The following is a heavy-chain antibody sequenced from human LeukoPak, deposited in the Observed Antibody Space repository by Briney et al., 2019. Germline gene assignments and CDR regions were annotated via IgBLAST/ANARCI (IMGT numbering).Heavy chain of an antibody. D-gene: IGHD3-22*01. CDR3: AKARSMVVANNADY. J-gene: IGHJ4*02. CDR1: GFTFSSYA. Sequence: GGSLRLSCAASGFTFSSYAMSWVRQAPGRGLEWVSAISGSGGSTYYADSVKGRFTISRDNSKNTLYLQMNSLRAEDTAVYYCAKARSMVVANNADYWGQGTLVTVSS. CDR2: ISGSGGST. V-gene: IGHV3-23*01.